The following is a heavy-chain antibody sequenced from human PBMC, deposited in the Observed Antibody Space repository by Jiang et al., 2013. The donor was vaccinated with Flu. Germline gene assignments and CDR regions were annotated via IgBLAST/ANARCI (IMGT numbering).Heavy chain of an antibody. CDR2: LYYTGST. J-gene: IGHJ5*01. CDR3: ARHKTGTIFAS. D-gene: IGHD1-1*01. CDR1: DDSVSSSPYY. Sequence: GLVKPSETLSLTCTVSDDSVSSSPYYWVWFRQPPGKGLEWVGTLYYTGSTYYNSSLQSRVTISVDTSKNQLSLKLNSVTAADTAMYYCARHKTGTIFASWGQGTLVTVSS. V-gene: IGHV4-39*01.